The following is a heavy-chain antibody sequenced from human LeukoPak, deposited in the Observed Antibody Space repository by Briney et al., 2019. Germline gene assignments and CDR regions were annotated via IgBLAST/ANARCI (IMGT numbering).Heavy chain of an antibody. CDR2: MNPNTGNA. Sequence: ASVKVSCKTSGYTFITYDINWVRQATGQGLEWMGWMNPNTGNAGYPRKFQSRVTMTRNTSMSTAYMELNSLTSEDTAVYYCARGVRRARTEDYESSGYFPADYWGQGTLVTVSS. CDR3: ARGVRRARTEDYESSGYFPADY. CDR1: GYTFITYD. V-gene: IGHV1-8*01. J-gene: IGHJ4*02. D-gene: IGHD3-22*01.